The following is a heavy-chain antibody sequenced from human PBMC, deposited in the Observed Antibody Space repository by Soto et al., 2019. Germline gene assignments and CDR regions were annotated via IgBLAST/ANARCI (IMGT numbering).Heavy chain of an antibody. CDR3: ARSPPRVEKNNNAGGWFDP. D-gene: IGHD1-1*01. CDR2: INPNRGNT. Sequence: QVQLVQSGAEVMKPGASVKVSCKASGYPFTKYDINWVRQATGQGLEWMGWINPNRGNTGYSQKFQGRVTKTRNTAISTAYMEPSSLRFDDTAVYYCARSPPRVEKNNNAGGWFDPWGQGTLVTVSS. J-gene: IGHJ5*02. CDR1: GYPFTKYD. V-gene: IGHV1-8*01.